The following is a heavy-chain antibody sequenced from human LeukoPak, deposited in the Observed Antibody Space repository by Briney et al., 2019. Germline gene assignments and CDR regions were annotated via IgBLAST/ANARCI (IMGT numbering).Heavy chain of an antibody. CDR2: IYYSGST. J-gene: IGHJ4*02. CDR3: ARQLWHQRCYFDY. V-gene: IGHV4-39*01. CDR1: GGSISSRSYY. Sequence: SETLSLTCTVSGGSISSRSYYWGWIRQPPGKGLEWIGSIYYSGSTYYNPSLKSRVTISVDTSKNQFSLKLSSVTAADTAVYYCARQLWHQRCYFDYWGQGTLVTVSS. D-gene: IGHD5-18*01.